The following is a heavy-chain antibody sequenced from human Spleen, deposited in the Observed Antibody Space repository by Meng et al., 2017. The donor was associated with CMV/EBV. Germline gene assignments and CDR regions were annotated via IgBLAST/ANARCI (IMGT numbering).Heavy chain of an antibody. V-gene: IGHV4-30-4*08. J-gene: IGHJ4*02. Sequence: LRLSCTVSGGSISSPDYYWTWIRQPPGKGLEWVGYVYFSGTNYYNPSLKSRVTISVDKSKNQFSLKLSSVTAADTAVYYCARVGLVGATSPFDYWGQGTLVTVSS. CDR1: GGSISSPDYY. CDR2: VYFSGTN. CDR3: ARVGLVGATSPFDY. D-gene: IGHD1-26*01.